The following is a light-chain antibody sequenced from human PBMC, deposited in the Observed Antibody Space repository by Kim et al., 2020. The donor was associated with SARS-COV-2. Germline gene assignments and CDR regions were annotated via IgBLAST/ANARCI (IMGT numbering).Light chain of an antibody. CDR1: QSVSSY. V-gene: IGKV3-11*01. CDR3: QQRSIWPQT. Sequence: EIVLTQSPATLSLSPGERATLSCRASQSVSSYLAWYQHKPGQAPRLLIYDASNRATGIPARFSGSGSGTDFTLTISSLEPEDFAVYYSQQRSIWPQTFGQGTKLEI. J-gene: IGKJ2*01. CDR2: DAS.